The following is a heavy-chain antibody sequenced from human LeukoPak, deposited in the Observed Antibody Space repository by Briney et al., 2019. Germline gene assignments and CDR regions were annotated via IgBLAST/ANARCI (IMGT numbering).Heavy chain of an antibody. D-gene: IGHD3-22*01. Sequence: PAETLSLTCTVSGGSISSGSYYWSWIRQPAGKGLEWIGRIYTRGSTNYNPSLKSRVTISVDTSKNQFSLKLSSVTAADTAVYYCARDAMIVVVDAFDIWGQGTMVTVSS. CDR2: IYTRGST. CDR1: GGSISSGSYY. CDR3: ARDAMIVVVDAFDI. V-gene: IGHV4-61*02. J-gene: IGHJ3*02.